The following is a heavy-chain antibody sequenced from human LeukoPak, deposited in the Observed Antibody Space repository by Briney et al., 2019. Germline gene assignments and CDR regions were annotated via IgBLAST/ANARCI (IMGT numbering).Heavy chain of an antibody. V-gene: IGHV3-53*01. CDR2: SGTYGRT. CDR1: GFTFSNAW. Sequence: GGSLRLSCAASGFTFSNAWMNWVRQAPGKGLEWVSVSGTYGRTQYADSVKGRFTISRDSSKNTLYLQINSLRVEDTAVYYCARGMDGYGPDAFDIWGQGTMVTVSS. D-gene: IGHD5-24*01. CDR3: ARGMDGYGPDAFDI. J-gene: IGHJ3*02.